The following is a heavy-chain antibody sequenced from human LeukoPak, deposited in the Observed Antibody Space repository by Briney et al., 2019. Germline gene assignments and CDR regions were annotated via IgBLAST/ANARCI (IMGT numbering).Heavy chain of an antibody. CDR3: AKGRGYCTGGSCYSNY. J-gene: IGHJ4*02. D-gene: IGHD2-15*01. CDR2: ISGSDGST. Sequence: GGSLRLSCTASGFTFSNYAMSWVRQAPGKGLEWVSTISGSDGSTYYADSVKGRFTISRDNSKNTLYLQMNSLRVEDTAIYYCAKGRGYCTGGSCYSNYWGQGTLVTVSS. V-gene: IGHV3-23*01. CDR1: GFTFSNYA.